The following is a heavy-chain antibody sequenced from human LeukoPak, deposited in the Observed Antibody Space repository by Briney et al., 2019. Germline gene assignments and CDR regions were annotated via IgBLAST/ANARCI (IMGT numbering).Heavy chain of an antibody. Sequence: GGSLRLSCAASGLTVSSNYMSWVRQAPGKGLEGVSVIYRGGSTYYADSVKGRFTLSRDNSKNTLYLQMNSLRAEDTAVYYCARNTPYYYYGMDVWGQGTTVTVSS. CDR3: ARNTPYYYYGMDV. CDR2: IYRGGST. J-gene: IGHJ6*02. V-gene: IGHV3-53*01. CDR1: GLTVSSNY.